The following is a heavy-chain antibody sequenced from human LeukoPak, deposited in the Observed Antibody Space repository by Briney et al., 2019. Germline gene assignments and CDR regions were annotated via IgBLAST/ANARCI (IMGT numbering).Heavy chain of an antibody. V-gene: IGHV3-23*01. CDR2: ISGSGGST. Sequence: PGGSLRLSCAASGFTFSSYAMSWVRQAPGKGLEWVSAISGSGGSTYYADSVKGRFTISRDNSKNTLYLQMNSLRAEDTAVYYCVRLSGSYYEADYWGQGTLVTVSS. D-gene: IGHD1-26*01. J-gene: IGHJ4*02. CDR1: GFTFSSYA. CDR3: VRLSGSYYEADY.